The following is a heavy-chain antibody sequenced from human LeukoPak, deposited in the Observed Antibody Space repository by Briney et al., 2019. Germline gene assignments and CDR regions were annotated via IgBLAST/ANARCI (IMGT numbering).Heavy chain of an antibody. CDR3: ARPLKPDYYYYYMDV. CDR1: GGTFSSYA. D-gene: IGHD1-14*01. V-gene: IGHV1-69*05. Sequence: GASVKVSCKASGGTFSSYAISWVRQAPGQGLEWMGGIIPIFGTANYAQKFQGRVTITTDESTSTAYMELSSLRSEDTAVYYCARPLKPDYYYYYMDVWGKGTTVTVSS. J-gene: IGHJ6*03. CDR2: IIPIFGTA.